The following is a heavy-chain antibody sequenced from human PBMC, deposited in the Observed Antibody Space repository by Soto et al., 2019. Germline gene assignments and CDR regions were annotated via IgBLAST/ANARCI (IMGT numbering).Heavy chain of an antibody. D-gene: IGHD6-19*01. V-gene: IGHV1-18*04. CDR2: IRAYTGYT. CDR1: GYTFTSYG. CDR3: ARASDGYRSGWYVGYFDY. Sequence: ASVKVSCKSSGYTFTSYGVSWVLQAPGQGLEWMGWIRAYTGYTNYAQKFQGRVTITTDTSTSTAYMELRSLISDDTAVYYCARASDGYRSGWYVGYFDYWGQGALVTVSS. J-gene: IGHJ4*02.